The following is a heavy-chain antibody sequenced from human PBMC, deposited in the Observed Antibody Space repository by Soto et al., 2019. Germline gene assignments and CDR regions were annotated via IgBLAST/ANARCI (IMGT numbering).Heavy chain of an antibody. V-gene: IGHV4-39*01. CDR2: IYYSGST. CDR1: GGSISSNNYY. D-gene: IGHD5-12*01. CDR3: ARPVFGYSGHVPQRDLDY. Sequence: QLQLQESGPGLVKPSETLSLTCTVSGGSISSNNYYWGWIRQPPGKGLEWIGSIYYSGSTYYNPSLKSRVTISVDTSKNQFSLKLSSVTAADTAVYYCARPVFGYSGHVPQRDLDYWGQGTLVTVSS. J-gene: IGHJ4*02.